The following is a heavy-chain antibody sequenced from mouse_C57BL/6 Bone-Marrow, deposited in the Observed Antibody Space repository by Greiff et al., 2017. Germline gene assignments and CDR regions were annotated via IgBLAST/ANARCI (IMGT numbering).Heavy chain of an antibody. CDR2: IDPEDGET. Sequence: VQLKQSGAELVKPGASVKLSCTASGFNIKDYYMHWVKQRTEQGLEWIGRIDPEDGETKYAPKFQGKATITADTSSNTAYLQLSSLTSEDTAVYYCARNWRYYYGSSLYFDYWGQGTTLTVSS. J-gene: IGHJ2*01. D-gene: IGHD1-1*01. V-gene: IGHV14-2*01. CDR1: GFNIKDYY. CDR3: ARNWRYYYGSSLYFDY.